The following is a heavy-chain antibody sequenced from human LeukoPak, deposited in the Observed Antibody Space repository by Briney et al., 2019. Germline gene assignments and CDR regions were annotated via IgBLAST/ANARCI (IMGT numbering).Heavy chain of an antibody. CDR2: INWNGGST. D-gene: IGHD1-26*01. V-gene: IGHV3-20*01. CDR1: GFTFDDYG. J-gene: IGHJ5*02. Sequence: GGSLRLSCAASGFTFDDYGMSWVRQAPGKGLEWVSGINWNGGSTGYADSVKGRFTISRDNAKNSLYLQMNSLRAEDTALYHCAREWELLGSSNWGVNRYLRFDPWGQGTLVTVSS. CDR3: AREWELLGSSNWGVNRYLRFDP.